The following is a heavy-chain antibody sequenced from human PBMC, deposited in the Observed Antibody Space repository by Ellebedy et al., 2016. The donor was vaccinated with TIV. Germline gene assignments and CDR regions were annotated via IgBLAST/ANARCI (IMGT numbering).Heavy chain of an antibody. CDR3: ATARFGVGDP. Sequence: AASVKVSCKVYGYTLTNLFIHWVRQAPGKGLEWMGGIDPEDGKLVYAQKFQGRVTLTEDTSTDTAYMELSSLTFEDTAVYYCATARFGVGDPWGQGTLVTVSA. J-gene: IGHJ5*02. V-gene: IGHV1-24*01. CDR2: IDPEDGKL. D-gene: IGHD3-10*01. CDR1: GYTLTNLF.